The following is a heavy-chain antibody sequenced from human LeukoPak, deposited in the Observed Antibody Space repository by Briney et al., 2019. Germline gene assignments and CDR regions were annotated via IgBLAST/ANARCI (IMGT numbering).Heavy chain of an antibody. J-gene: IGHJ6*03. V-gene: IGHV4-59*01. CDR3: ARDRYGSGSYKYYYMDV. D-gene: IGHD3-10*01. Sequence: PSETLSLTCTVSGVSISSYYWSWIRQPPGKGLEWIGYIYYSGSTNYNPSLKSRVTISVDTSKNQFSLKLSSVTAADTAVYYCARDRYGSGSYKYYYMDVWGKGTTVTISS. CDR2: IYYSGST. CDR1: GVSISSYY.